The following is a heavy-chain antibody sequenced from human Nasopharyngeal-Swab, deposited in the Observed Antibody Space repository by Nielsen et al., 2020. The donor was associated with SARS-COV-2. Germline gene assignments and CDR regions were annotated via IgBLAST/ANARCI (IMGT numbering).Heavy chain of an antibody. CDR3: ARDRPGVATSGEFDY. Sequence: GESLKISCAASGFTFSSYWMSWVRQAPGKGLEWVANIKQDGSEKYYVDSVKGRFTISRDNAKNSLYLQMNSLRAEDTAVYYCARDRPGVATSGEFDYWGQGTLVTVSS. CDR2: IKQDGSEK. J-gene: IGHJ4*02. CDR1: GFTFSSYW. D-gene: IGHD6-13*01. V-gene: IGHV3-7*01.